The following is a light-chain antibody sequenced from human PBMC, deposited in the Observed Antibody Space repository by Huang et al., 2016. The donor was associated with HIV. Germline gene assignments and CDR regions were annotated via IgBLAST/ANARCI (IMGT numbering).Light chain of an antibody. CDR3: QQYSSYPWT. CDR1: QSINEW. J-gene: IGKJ1*01. Sequence: DIQMAQSPSTLSPSVGEGVNITCRASQSINEWLAWYHQKPGRAPKLLIYKASTLETGVSSRVNGSGSGTEVTLTITNLQPDDSGHYYCQQYSSYPWTFGQGTEVEIK. CDR2: KAS. V-gene: IGKV1-5*03.